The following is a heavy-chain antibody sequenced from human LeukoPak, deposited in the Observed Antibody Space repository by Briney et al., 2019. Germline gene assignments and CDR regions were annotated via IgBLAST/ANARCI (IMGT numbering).Heavy chain of an antibody. V-gene: IGHV4-38-2*02. D-gene: IGHD6-13*01. CDR1: GYSISSGYY. CDR3: ARMGYSSSWSVDY. Sequence: SETLSLTCTVSGYSISSGYYWGWIRQPPGKGLEWIGSIYHSGSTYYNPSLKSRVTISVDTSKNQFSLKLSSVTAADTAVYYCARMGYSSSWSVDYWGQGTLVTVSS. J-gene: IGHJ4*02. CDR2: IYHSGST.